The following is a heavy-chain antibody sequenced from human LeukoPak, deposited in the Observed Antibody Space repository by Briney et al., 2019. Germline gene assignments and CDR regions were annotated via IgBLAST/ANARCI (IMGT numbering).Heavy chain of an antibody. D-gene: IGHD6-6*01. J-gene: IGHJ4*02. Sequence: SETLSLTCTVSGGSISSSSYYWGWIRQPPGKGLEWIGSIYYSGSTYYNPSLKSRVTISVDTSKDQFSLKLSSVTAADTAVYYCARISVLAARPFDYWGQGTLVTVSS. CDR3: ARISVLAARPFDY. CDR2: IYYSGST. V-gene: IGHV4-39*01. CDR1: GGSISSSSYY.